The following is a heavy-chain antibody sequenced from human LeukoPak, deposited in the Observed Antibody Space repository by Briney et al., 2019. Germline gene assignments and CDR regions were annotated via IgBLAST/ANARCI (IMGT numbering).Heavy chain of an antibody. D-gene: IGHD6-13*01. CDR1: GYTFTSYD. Sequence: GASVKVSCKASGYTFTSYDINWVRQATGQGLEWMGSMNPNSGNTGYAQKFQGRVTMTRNTSISTAYMELSSLRSEDTAVYYCARVLSIAAAGTGVGLDYWGQGTLVTVSS. CDR2: MNPNSGNT. CDR3: ARVLSIAAAGTGVGLDY. J-gene: IGHJ4*02. V-gene: IGHV1-8*01.